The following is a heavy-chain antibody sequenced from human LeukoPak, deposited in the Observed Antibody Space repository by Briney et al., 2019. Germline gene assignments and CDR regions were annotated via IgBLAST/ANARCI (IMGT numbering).Heavy chain of an antibody. CDR2: ISSSSSCI. D-gene: IGHD3-22*01. Sequence: GGSLRLSCAASGFTFSSYRMNWVRQAPGKGLEWVSSISSSSSCIYYADSVKGRFTISRDNAKNSMYLQMNSLRAEDTAVYYCARVDYDSSGPDYWGQGTLVTVSS. J-gene: IGHJ4*02. V-gene: IGHV3-21*01. CDR1: GFTFSSYR. CDR3: ARVDYDSSGPDY.